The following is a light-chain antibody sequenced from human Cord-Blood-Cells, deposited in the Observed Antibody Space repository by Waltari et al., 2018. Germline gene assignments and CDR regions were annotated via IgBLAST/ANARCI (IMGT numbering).Light chain of an antibody. CDR2: GNS. Sequence: QSVLTQPPSVSGAPGQRVTIPCTGSSSNIGAGYDVHWYQQLPGTAPKLLIYGNSNRPSGVPDQFSGSKSGTSASLAITGLQAEDEADYYCQSYDSSLSGYVFGTGTKVTVL. J-gene: IGLJ1*01. CDR3: QSYDSSLSGYV. V-gene: IGLV1-40*01. CDR1: SSNIGAGYD.